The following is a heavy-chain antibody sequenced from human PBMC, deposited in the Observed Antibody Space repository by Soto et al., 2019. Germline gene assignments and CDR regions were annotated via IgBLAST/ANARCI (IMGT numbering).Heavy chain of an antibody. Sequence: GSLRLSCSASGFTFSSYAMHWVRQAPGKGLEYVSAISSNGGSTYYADSVKGRFTISRDNSKNTLYLQMSSLRAEDTAVYYCVKALVTIAAAGIFDYRGQRTPVTGSS. J-gene: IGHJ4*02. CDR2: ISSNGGST. CDR1: GFTFSSYA. V-gene: IGHV3-64D*06. D-gene: IGHD6-13*01. CDR3: VKALVTIAAAGIFDY.